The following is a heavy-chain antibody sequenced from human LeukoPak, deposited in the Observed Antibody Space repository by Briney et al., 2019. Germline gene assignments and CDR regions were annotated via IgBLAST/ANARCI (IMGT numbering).Heavy chain of an antibody. J-gene: IGHJ5*01. CDR3: ARFLPQKWELPGNWFDS. D-gene: IGHD1-26*01. CDR2: IIPIFGTA. CDR1: GGTFSSYA. Sequence: SVKVSCKASGGTFSSYAISWVRQAPGQGLEWMGGIIPIFGTANYAQKFQGRVTITADKSTSTAYMELSSLRSEDTAVYYCARFLPQKWELPGNWFDSWGQGTLVTVSS. V-gene: IGHV1-69*06.